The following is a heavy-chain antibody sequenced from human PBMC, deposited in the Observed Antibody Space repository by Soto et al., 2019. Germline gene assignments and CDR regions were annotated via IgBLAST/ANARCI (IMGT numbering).Heavy chain of an antibody. J-gene: IGHJ5*02. CDR2: ISAYNGNT. CDR1: GCTFTSYG. D-gene: IGHD5-12*01. Sequence: ASVKVSCKASGCTFTSYGISWLRQAPGQGLEWMGWISAYNGNTNYAQKLQGRVTMTTDTSTSTAYMELRSLRSDDTAVYYCARSPREYSRYDYWFDPWGQGTLVTVSS. CDR3: ARSPREYSRYDYWFDP. V-gene: IGHV1-18*01.